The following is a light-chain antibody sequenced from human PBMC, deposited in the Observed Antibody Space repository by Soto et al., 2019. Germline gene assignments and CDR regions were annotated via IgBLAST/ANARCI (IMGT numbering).Light chain of an antibody. CDR1: SSDVGGYNY. J-gene: IGLJ2*01. V-gene: IGLV2-8*01. CDR3: SSYAGSNNVV. Sequence: QCALTQPPSASGSPAQSVTISCTGTSSDVGGYNYVSWYQQHPGKAPKLMIYEVSKRPSGVPDRFSGSKSGNTASLTVSGLQAEDEADYYCSSYAGSNNVVFGGGTKLTVL. CDR2: EVS.